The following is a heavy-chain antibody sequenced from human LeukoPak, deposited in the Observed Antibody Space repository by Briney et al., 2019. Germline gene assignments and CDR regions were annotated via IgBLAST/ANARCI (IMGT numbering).Heavy chain of an antibody. J-gene: IGHJ4*02. Sequence: SVKVSCKASGGTFSSYATSWVRQAPGQGLEWMGGIIPIFGTANYAQKFQGRVTITADESTSTAYMELSSLRSEDTAVYYCARDWGSYYDSSGYDYWGQGTLVTVSS. CDR2: IIPIFGTA. V-gene: IGHV1-69*13. D-gene: IGHD3-22*01. CDR3: ARDWGSYYDSSGYDY. CDR1: GGTFSSYA.